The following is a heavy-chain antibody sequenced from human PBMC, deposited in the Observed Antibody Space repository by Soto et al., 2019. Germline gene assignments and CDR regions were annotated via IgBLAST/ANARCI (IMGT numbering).Heavy chain of an antibody. J-gene: IGHJ4*02. CDR1: GFTFSSYA. V-gene: IGHV3-23*01. CDR2: ISGSGGST. CDR3: ANWNSWFGELSTPYYFDY. D-gene: IGHD3-10*01. Sequence: GGSLRLSCAASGFTFSSYAMSWVSQAPGKGLEWVSAISGSGGSTYYADSVKGRFTISRDNSKNTLYLQMNSLRAEDTAVYYCANWNSWFGELSTPYYFDYWGQGTLVTVSS.